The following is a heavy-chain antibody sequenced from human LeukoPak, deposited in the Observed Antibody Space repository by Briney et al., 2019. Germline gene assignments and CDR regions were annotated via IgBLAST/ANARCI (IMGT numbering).Heavy chain of an antibody. Sequence: GGFLRLSCAASGFTFSSYAMHWVRQAPGKGLEWVAVISYDGSNKYYADSVKGRFTISRDNSKNTLYLQMNSLRAEDTAVYYCARAGGSSWYMDKYYFDYWGQGTLVTVSS. J-gene: IGHJ4*02. CDR1: GFTFSSYA. CDR2: ISYDGSNK. V-gene: IGHV3-30-3*01. CDR3: ARAGGSSWYMDKYYFDY. D-gene: IGHD6-13*01.